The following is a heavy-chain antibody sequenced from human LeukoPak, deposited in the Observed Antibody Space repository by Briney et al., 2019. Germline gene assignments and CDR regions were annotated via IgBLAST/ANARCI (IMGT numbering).Heavy chain of an antibody. CDR3: AGGRPRGYCSGGSCYHNFDY. CDR1: GGTFSSYA. CDR2: IIPILGTA. Sequence: SVKVSCKASGGTFSSYAISWVRQAPGQGLGWMGGIIPILGTANYAQKFQGRVTITADKSTSTAYMEVSSLRSEDTAVYYCAGGRPRGYCSGGSCYHNFDYWGQGTLVTVSS. V-gene: IGHV1-69*06. D-gene: IGHD2-15*01. J-gene: IGHJ4*02.